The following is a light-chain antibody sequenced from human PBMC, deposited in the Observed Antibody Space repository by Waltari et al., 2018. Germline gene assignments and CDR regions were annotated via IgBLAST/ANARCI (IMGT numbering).Light chain of an antibody. CDR1: IFTIGSGLN. CDR2: GND. Sequence: QSVLTQPPSASGAPGQSVTISCPGNIFTIGSGLNLNWYQQVPGTAPKLLIDGNDRRPSGVSDRFSGSRSGTSASLAITGLQPEDEADYYCQSYDSTLGAVFGGGTKLSVL. J-gene: IGLJ2*01. V-gene: IGLV1-40*01. CDR3: QSYDSTLGAV.